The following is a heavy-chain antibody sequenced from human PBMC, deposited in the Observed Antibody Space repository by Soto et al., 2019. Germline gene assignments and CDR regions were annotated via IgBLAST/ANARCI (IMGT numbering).Heavy chain of an antibody. V-gene: IGHV3-30-3*01. CDR3: ARDGGITGTTTGPSYGMDV. Sequence: HPVGSLRLSCAASGFTFSSYAMHWVRQAPGKGLEWVAVISYDGSNKYYADSVKGRFTISRDNSKNTLYLQMNSLRAEDTAVYYCARDGGITGTTTGPSYGMDVWGQGTTVTVSS. CDR2: ISYDGSNK. D-gene: IGHD1-7*01. CDR1: GFTFSSYA. J-gene: IGHJ6*02.